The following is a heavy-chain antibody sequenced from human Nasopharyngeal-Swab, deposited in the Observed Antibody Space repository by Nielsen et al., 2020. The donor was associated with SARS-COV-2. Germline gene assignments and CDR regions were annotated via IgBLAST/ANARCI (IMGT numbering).Heavy chain of an antibody. D-gene: IGHD3-3*01. Sequence: ASVKVSCKASGYTFTDYYIHWVRQAPGQGLEWMGRINPKSGGTNYAQKFQGRVTMTRDTSISTAHMELSRLRSDDTAVYYCARAAGQDFWSGYLPEIYCFDYWGQGTLVTVSS. CDR2: INPKSGGT. J-gene: IGHJ4*02. V-gene: IGHV1-2*06. CDR1: GYTFTDYY. CDR3: ARAAGQDFWSGYLPEIYCFDY.